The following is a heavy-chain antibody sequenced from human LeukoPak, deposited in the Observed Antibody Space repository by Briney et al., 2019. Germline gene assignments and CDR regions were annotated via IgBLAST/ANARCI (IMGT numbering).Heavy chain of an antibody. CDR2: IYYSGNT. J-gene: IGHJ4*02. CDR1: GDSISNYY. CDR3: ARGGAVAGVDY. V-gene: IGHV4-59*01. D-gene: IGHD6-19*01. Sequence: PSETLSLTCTVSGDSISNYYWSWIRQPPGKGLEWIGYIYYSGNTDYNPSLKSRVTISVDTSKNQFSLRLNSVTAADTAVYYCARGGAVAGVDYWGQGTLVTVSS.